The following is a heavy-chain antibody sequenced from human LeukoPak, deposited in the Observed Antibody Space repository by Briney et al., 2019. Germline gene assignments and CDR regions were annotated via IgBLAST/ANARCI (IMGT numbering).Heavy chain of an antibody. CDR1: GGSISSSSYY. Sequence: SSETLSLTCTVSGGSISSSSYYWGWIRQPPGKGLEWIGSIYYSGSTYYNPSLKSRVTISVDTSKNQFSLKLSSVTAADTAVYYCARLIVGTTKGFDYWGQGTLVTVSS. V-gene: IGHV4-39*01. CDR3: ARLIVGTTKGFDY. D-gene: IGHD1-26*01. J-gene: IGHJ4*02. CDR2: IYYSGST.